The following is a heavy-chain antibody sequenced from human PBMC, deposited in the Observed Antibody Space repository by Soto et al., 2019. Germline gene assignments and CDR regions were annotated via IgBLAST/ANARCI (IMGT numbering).Heavy chain of an antibody. D-gene: IGHD4-4*01. CDR1: GYTFTDYG. CDR2: IYTGDSHT. CDR3: ARPVSNFRYYCYAMDV. V-gene: IGHV5-51*01. Sequence: GVSLKVSCKRSGYTFTDYGICSVLWLPGKCLEWLGIIYTGDSHTRDRSSFQGHVTISVDTSTSTAYLQGNTLKAADTAMYYCARPVSNFRYYCYAMDVWGQGTTVTVSS. J-gene: IGHJ6*02.